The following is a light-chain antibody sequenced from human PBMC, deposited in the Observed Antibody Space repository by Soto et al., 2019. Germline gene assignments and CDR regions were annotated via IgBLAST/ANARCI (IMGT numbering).Light chain of an antibody. CDR1: SSDVGGYNY. J-gene: IGLJ2*01. Sequence: QSALTQPASVSGSPGQSITISCTGTSSDVGGYNYVSWYQQHPGKAPNLMIYDVSNRPSGVSNRFSGSKSGNTASLTISGLQAEDEADCYCSSDTSSSTPVVFGGGTQLTVL. CDR3: SSDTSSSTPVV. V-gene: IGLV2-14*01. CDR2: DVS.